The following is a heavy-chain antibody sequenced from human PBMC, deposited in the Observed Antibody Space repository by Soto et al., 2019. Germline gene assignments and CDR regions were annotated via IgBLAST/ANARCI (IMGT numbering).Heavy chain of an antibody. D-gene: IGHD3-10*01. CDR1: GFTFSSYG. CDR2: IWYDGSNK. Sequence: QVQLVESGGGVVQPGRSLRLSCAASGFTFSSYGMHWVRQAPGKGLEWVAVIWYDGSNKYYADSVKGRFTISRDNSKNTLYLQMNSLRAEDTAVYYCARDWGPIWFGEGRVPDVWGQGTTVTVSS. J-gene: IGHJ6*02. V-gene: IGHV3-33*01. CDR3: ARDWGPIWFGEGRVPDV.